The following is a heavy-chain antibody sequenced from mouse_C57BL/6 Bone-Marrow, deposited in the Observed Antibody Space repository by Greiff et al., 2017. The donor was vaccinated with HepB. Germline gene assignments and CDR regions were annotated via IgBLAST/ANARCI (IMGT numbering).Heavy chain of an antibody. D-gene: IGHD1-1*01. CDR2: IYPSDSET. Sequence: QVQLQQPGAELVRPGSSVKLSCKASGYTFTSYWMDWVKQRPGQGLEWIGNIYPSDSETHYNQKFKDKATLAVDKSSSTAYMQLSSLTSEDSSVYYRTREDNSVGKCLYFDVWGTGTAVTVSA. CDR3: TREDNSVGKCLYFDV. V-gene: IGHV1-61*01. CDR1: GYTFTSYW. J-gene: IGHJ1*03.